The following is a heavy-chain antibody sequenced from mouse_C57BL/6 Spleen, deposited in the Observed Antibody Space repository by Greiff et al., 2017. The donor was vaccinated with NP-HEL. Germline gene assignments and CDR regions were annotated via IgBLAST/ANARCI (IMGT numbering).Heavy chain of an antibody. CDR1: GYTFTSYW. CDR3: ALITTVVATDY. V-gene: IGHV1-50*01. CDR2: IDPSDSYT. D-gene: IGHD1-1*01. Sequence: VQLQQSGAELVKPGASVKLSCKASGYTFTSYWMQWVKQRPGQGLEWIGEIDPSDSYTNYNQKFKGKATLTVDTSSSTAYMQLSSLTSEDSAVYYCALITTVVATDYWGQGTTLTVSS. J-gene: IGHJ2*01.